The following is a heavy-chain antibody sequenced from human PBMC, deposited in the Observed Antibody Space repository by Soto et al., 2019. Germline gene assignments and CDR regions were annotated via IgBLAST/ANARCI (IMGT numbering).Heavy chain of an antibody. Sequence: GGSLRLSCAASGFTFSSYAMSWVRQAPGKGLEWVSAISGSGGSTYYADSVKGRFTISRDNSKNTLYLQMNSLRAEDTAVYYCAKDPLPFLAPQYYFDYWGQGTLVTVSS. D-gene: IGHD3-3*01. CDR2: ISGSGGST. CDR3: AKDPLPFLAPQYYFDY. CDR1: GFTFSSYA. J-gene: IGHJ4*02. V-gene: IGHV3-23*01.